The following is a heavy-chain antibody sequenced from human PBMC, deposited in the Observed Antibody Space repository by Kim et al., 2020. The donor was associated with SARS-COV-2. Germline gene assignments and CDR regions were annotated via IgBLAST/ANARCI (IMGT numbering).Heavy chain of an antibody. Sequence: GGSLRLSCAASGFTFISYAMTWVRQAPGKGLEWVSTISGSGDSAYYAESVKGRFTISRDNSKNTLYLQMNSLRAADTAVYYCAKVRVIGVPAAGSFDYWG. J-gene: IGHJ4*01. CDR1: GFTFISYA. CDR2: ISGSGDSA. V-gene: IGHV3-23*01. CDR3: AKVRVIGVPAAGSFDY. D-gene: IGHD2-2*01.